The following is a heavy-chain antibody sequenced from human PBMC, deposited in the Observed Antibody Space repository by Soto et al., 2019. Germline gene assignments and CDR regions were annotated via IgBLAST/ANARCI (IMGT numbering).Heavy chain of an antibody. CDR2: LYYGGST. CDR1: GGSISSYY. D-gene: IGHD1-26*01. J-gene: IGHJ5*02. V-gene: IGHV4-39*01. Sequence: SETLSLTCTVSGGSISSYYWSWIREPPGKGLEWIGSLYYGGSTFYNPSLKSRVTISLDTSKNQFSLRLTSVTAADTAIYYCARQLPVGATSWFDPWGQGTLVTV. CDR3: ARQLPVGATSWFDP.